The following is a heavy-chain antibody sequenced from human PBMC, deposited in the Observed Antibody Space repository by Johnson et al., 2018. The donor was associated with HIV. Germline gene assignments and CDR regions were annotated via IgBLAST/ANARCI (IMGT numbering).Heavy chain of an antibody. J-gene: IGHJ3*02. CDR3: ARDFYAVVATPFIGSAFDI. D-gene: IGHD5-12*01. Sequence: VQSVESGGGLVQPGGSLRLACAASGFTFSSYAMSWVRQAPGKGLEWVSAISGSGGSTSYADSVKGRFTISRDNSKNTLYVQMNSLRAEDTALYYCARDFYAVVATPFIGSAFDIWGQGTMVTVSS. V-gene: IGHV3-23*04. CDR1: GFTFSSYA. CDR2: ISGSGGST.